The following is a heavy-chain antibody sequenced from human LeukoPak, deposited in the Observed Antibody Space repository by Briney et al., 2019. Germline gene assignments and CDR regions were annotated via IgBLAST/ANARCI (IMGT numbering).Heavy chain of an antibody. CDR3: ARLYYYDSSGSLGFDY. D-gene: IGHD3-22*01. CDR2: IYPGDSDT. V-gene: IGHV5-51*01. J-gene: IGHJ4*02. CDR1: GYSFTSCW. Sequence: GESLKISCKGSGYSFTSCWIGWVRQMPGKGLEWRGIIYPGDSDTRYSPSFQGQVTISADKSISTAYLQWSSLKASDTAMYYCARLYYYDSSGSLGFDYWGQGTLVTVSS.